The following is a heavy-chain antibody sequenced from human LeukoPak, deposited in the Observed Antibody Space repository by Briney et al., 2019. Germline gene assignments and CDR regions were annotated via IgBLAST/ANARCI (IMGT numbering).Heavy chain of an antibody. CDR3: AKVTYYYDSSGYFSAFDY. J-gene: IGHJ4*02. D-gene: IGHD3-22*01. CDR1: GFTFDDDA. Sequence: GGSLRLSCAASGFTFDDDAMHWVRQAPGKGLEWVSLISGDGGSTYYADSVKGRFTISRDNSKNSLYLQMNSLRTEDTALYYCAKVTYYYDSSGYFSAFDYWGQGTLVTVSS. V-gene: IGHV3-43*02. CDR2: ISGDGGST.